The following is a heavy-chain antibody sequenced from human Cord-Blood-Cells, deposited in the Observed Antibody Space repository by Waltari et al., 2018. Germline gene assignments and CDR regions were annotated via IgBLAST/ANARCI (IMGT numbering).Heavy chain of an antibody. Sequence: QVQLVQSGAEVKKPGSSVKVSCKASGGTFSSYAISWVRQAPGQGLEWMGGIIPILGTANNEQKFQGRVTITADESTSTAYMGLSSVRSEDTAVYYCARDDRSLVSDEPNWFDPWGQGTLVTVSS. CDR2: IIPILGTA. CDR3: ARDDRSLVSDEPNWFDP. V-gene: IGHV1-69*01. D-gene: IGHD1-26*01. J-gene: IGHJ5*02. CDR1: GGTFSSYA.